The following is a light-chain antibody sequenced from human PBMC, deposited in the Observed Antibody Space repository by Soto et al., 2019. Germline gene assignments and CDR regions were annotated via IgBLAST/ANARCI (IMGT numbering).Light chain of an antibody. CDR2: DVY. CDR3: SSYTSSSTVV. V-gene: IGLV2-14*01. CDR1: SSDVGGYNY. J-gene: IGLJ2*01. Sequence: QSALTQPASVSGSPGQSITISCTGTSSDVGGYNYVSWYRQHPGKAPKLMIYDVYTRPSGVSNRFSGSKSGNMASLTISGLQAEDEAYYYCSSYTSSSTVVFGGGTKLTVL.